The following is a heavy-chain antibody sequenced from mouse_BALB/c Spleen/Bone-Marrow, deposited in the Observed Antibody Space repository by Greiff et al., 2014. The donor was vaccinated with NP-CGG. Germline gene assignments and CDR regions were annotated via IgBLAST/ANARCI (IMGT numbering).Heavy chain of an antibody. D-gene: IGHD1-2*01. CDR1: GFNIKDTY. Sequence: EVQLQQSGAELVKPGASVKLSCTASGFNIKDTYMHWVKQRPEQGLEWIGRIDLANGNTKYDPKFQGKATITADTSSNTAYLQLSSLTSEDTAVYYCARYYYGYYFDYWGQGTTLTVSS. CDR3: ARYYYGYYFDY. CDR2: IDLANGNT. V-gene: IGHV14-3*02. J-gene: IGHJ2*01.